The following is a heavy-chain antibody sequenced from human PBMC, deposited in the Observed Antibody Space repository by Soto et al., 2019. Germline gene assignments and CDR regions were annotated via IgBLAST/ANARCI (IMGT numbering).Heavy chain of an antibody. CDR2: IYYSGSA. J-gene: IGHJ4*02. CDR3: ASCYGDYVSY. Sequence: QLQLQESGPGLVKPSETLSLTCTVSGGSISSSSYYWGWIRQPPGKGLEWIGSIYYSGSAFYNPSLKSRVTISVDTSKHQCSLKLSSVTAADTAVYYCASCYGDYVSYWGQGTLVTVSS. CDR1: GGSISSSSYY. D-gene: IGHD4-17*01. V-gene: IGHV4-39*01.